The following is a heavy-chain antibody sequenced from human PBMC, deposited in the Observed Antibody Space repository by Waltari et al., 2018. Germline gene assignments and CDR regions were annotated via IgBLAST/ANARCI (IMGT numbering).Heavy chain of an antibody. CDR1: GGTFSSYA. D-gene: IGHD3-22*01. CDR2: IIPIFGTA. Sequence: QVQLVQSGAEVKKPGSSVKVSCKASGGTFSSYAISWVRQAPGQGLEWMGGIIPIFGTANYAQKFQCRVTITADESTSTAYMELSSLRSEDTAVYYCARDRGRYDSSGYYHDYWGQGTLVTVSS. J-gene: IGHJ4*02. CDR3: ARDRGRYDSSGYYHDY. V-gene: IGHV1-69*13.